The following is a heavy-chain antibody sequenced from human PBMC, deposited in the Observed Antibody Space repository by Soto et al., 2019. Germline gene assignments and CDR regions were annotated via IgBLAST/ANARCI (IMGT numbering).Heavy chain of an antibody. J-gene: IGHJ6*01. CDR1: GGTFISYA. CDR3: AREEERGSSWYTGERSDV. CDR2: IIPIFGTA. V-gene: IGHV1-69*13. Sequence: SVKLSCKASGGTFISYAISWVRQAPGQGLEWMGEIIPIFGTANYAQKFQGRVTITADESTSTAYMQLSSRRSDDTAVYYCAREEERGSSWYTGERSDVWGEGTTVTVSS. D-gene: IGHD6-13*01.